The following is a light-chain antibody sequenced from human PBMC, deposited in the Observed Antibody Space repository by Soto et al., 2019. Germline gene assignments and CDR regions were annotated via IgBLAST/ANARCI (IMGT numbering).Light chain of an antibody. V-gene: IGKV3-11*01. J-gene: IGKJ4*02. CDR1: QSVSNNY. CDR3: QQRSSWPLT. CDR2: GAS. Sequence: EIVLTQSPGTLSLSPGERATLSCRASQSVSNNYLAWYQQKSGQAPRLLIYGASNRATGIPDRFSGSGSGTDFTLTISSLEPEDFAVYFCQQRSSWPLTFGGGTKVDIK.